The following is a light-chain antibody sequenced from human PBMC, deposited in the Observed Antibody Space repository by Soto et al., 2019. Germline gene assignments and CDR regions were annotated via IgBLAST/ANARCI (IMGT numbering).Light chain of an antibody. Sequence: QSVLAQPASVYGSPGQSITISCTGTSSDLGSHNLVSWYQQHPGKVPKLILYEVTKRPSGVSNRFSGSKSGNTASLTISGLQPEDEADYYCCSCADTGTYVFGSGTKVTVL. CDR1: SSDLGSHNL. CDR2: EVT. V-gene: IGLV2-23*02. CDR3: CSCADTGTYV. J-gene: IGLJ1*01.